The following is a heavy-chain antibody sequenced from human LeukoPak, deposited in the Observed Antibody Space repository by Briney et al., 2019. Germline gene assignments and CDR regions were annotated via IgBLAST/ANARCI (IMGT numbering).Heavy chain of an antibody. CDR3: TRSGFGGGVHFDY. D-gene: IGHD3-16*01. Sequence: ASAKVSCKASGYTFTNYDINWVRQAAGQGLEWMGWMNPNSGDTGYVEKFQGRVTMTRDTSMNTAYMELSSLRSEDTAVYYCTRSGFGGGVHFDYWGQGTPVTVSS. CDR2: MNPNSGDT. J-gene: IGHJ4*02. V-gene: IGHV1-8*01. CDR1: GYTFTNYD.